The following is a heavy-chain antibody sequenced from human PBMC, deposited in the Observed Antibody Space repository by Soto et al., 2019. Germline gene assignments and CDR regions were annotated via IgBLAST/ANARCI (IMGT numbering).Heavy chain of an antibody. V-gene: IGHV1-18*01. CDR1: GYTFTSYG. CDR2: ISAYNGNT. Sequence: QVQLVQSGAEVKKPGASVKVSCKASGYTFTSYGISWVRQAPGQGLERMGWISAYNGNTNYAQKLQGRVTKTTDTSTSTAYMELRSLRSDDTAVYYCARVFLHYSSPHYYYYGMDVWGQGPTVTVSS. D-gene: IGHD6-13*01. CDR3: ARVFLHYSSPHYYYYGMDV. J-gene: IGHJ6*02.